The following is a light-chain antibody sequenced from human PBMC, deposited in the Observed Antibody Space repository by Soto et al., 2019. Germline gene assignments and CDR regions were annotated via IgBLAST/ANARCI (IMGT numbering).Light chain of an antibody. CDR2: DVS. CDR3: SSFTVSSTVI. Sequence: QSVLTQPASVSGSPGQSITISCTGTSSDVGGYNYVSWYQQHPGKVPQLMIYDVSNRPSGVSNRFSGSKSGNTASLTISGLQSEDEADYYCSSFTVSSTVIFGGGTKVTVL. V-gene: IGLV2-14*01. CDR1: SSDVGGYNY. J-gene: IGLJ2*01.